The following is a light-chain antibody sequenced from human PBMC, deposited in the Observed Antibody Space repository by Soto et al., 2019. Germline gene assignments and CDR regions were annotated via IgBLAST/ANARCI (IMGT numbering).Light chain of an antibody. V-gene: IGLV2-8*01. CDR2: EVS. Sequence: QSALTQPPSASGSPGQSVTISCTGTSSDVGGYNYVSWYQQHPGKAPKLMISEVSKRPSGVPERFSGSKSGNTASLTVSGLQAEDEADYYCSSFAGKNNLVFGGGTKLTVL. CDR3: SSFAGKNNLV. CDR1: SSDVGGYNY. J-gene: IGLJ2*01.